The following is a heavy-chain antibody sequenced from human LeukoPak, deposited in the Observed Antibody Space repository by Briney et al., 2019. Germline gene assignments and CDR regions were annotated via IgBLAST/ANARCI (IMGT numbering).Heavy chain of an antibody. D-gene: IGHD3-10*01. Sequence: SETLSLTCTVSGGSISSYYWSWIRQPPGKGLEWIGYIYYSGSTNYNPSLKSRVTISVDTSKNQFSLKLSSVTAADTAVYYCARLPWFGELFSNTYGMDVWGQGTTVTVSS. CDR3: ARLPWFGELFSNTYGMDV. V-gene: IGHV4-59*01. J-gene: IGHJ6*02. CDR1: GGSISSYY. CDR2: IYYSGST.